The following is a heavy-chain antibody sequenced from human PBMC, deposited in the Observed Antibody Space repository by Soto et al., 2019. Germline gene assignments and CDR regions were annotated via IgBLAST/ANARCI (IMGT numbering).Heavy chain of an antibody. D-gene: IGHD3-22*01. Sequence: PGASLKISCKGSGYSFNSYWISWVRQMPGKGLEWMGRIDPSDSYTNYSPSFQGHVTISADKSISTAYLQWSSLKASDTAMYYCARHTMIRLYGMDVWGQGTTVTVSS. CDR1: GYSFNSYW. J-gene: IGHJ6*02. CDR3: ARHTMIRLYGMDV. CDR2: IDPSDSYT. V-gene: IGHV5-10-1*01.